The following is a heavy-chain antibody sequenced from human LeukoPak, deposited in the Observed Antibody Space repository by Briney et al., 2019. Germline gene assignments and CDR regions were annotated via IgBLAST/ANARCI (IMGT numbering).Heavy chain of an antibody. D-gene: IGHD6-19*01. CDR2: FYAGGTA. V-gene: IGHV3-53*01. Sequence: PGGYLTLSCAASAFSVRSSYMSWVRQAPGKGLEWVSVFYAGGTANYADSVKGRFTISRDNSKNTLYLQMNNLSAEDTAVYYCAKDLGHCSGWSDAFDIWGQGTMVTVS. CDR1: AFSVRSSY. CDR3: AKDLGHCSGWSDAFDI. J-gene: IGHJ3*02.